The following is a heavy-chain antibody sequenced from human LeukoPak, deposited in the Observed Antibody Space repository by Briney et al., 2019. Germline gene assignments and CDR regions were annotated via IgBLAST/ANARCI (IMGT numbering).Heavy chain of an antibody. CDR3: AKGVGCSGGTCYAGHGMDV. J-gene: IGHJ6*02. D-gene: IGHD2-15*01. V-gene: IGHV3-23*01. Sequence: PGGSLRLSCAASGFTFSSYAMSWVRQAPGKGLEWVSALSGSGANTYYADSVKGRFTISRDNSKNTLYLQVNSLRAEDTAVYYCAKGVGCSGGTCYAGHGMDVWGQGTTVTVS. CDR2: LSGSGANT. CDR1: GFTFSSYA.